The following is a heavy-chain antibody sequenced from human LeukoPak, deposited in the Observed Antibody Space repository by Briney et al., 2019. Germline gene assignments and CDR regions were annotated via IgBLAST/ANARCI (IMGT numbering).Heavy chain of an antibody. CDR1: GGTFSSYA. CDR2: IIPIFGTA. D-gene: IGHD3-3*01. CDR3: ARGSVFGVVTNWFDP. V-gene: IGHV1-69*05. Sequence: SVKVSCKASGGTFSSYAISWVRQAPGQGLEWMGGIIPIFGTANYAQKFQGRVTITTDESTSTAYMELSSLRSEDTAVHYCARGSVFGVVTNWFDPWGQGTLVTVSS. J-gene: IGHJ5*02.